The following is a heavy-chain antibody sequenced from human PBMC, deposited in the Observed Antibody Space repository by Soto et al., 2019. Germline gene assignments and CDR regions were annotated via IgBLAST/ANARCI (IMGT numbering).Heavy chain of an antibody. D-gene: IGHD2-2*02. Sequence: EVQLLESGGGLVQPGGSLRPSCAASGFTFSTNAMSWFRQPPGKGREWVSAFSGSGGSTYYADSVKGRFTISRDNSKNTLYLQMNSLRAEDTAVYYCAKEYPRGVRDYWGQGTLVTVSS. J-gene: IGHJ4*02. V-gene: IGHV3-23*01. CDR2: FSGSGGST. CDR3: AKEYPRGVRDY. CDR1: GFTFSTNA.